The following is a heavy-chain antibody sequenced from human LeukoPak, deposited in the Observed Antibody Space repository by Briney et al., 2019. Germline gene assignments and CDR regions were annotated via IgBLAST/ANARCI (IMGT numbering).Heavy chain of an antibody. CDR1: GFTFYMYA. CDR3: AKDRPNFHENSGHYYRRDGDA. V-gene: IGHV3-23*01. J-gene: IGHJ5*02. D-gene: IGHD3-22*01. CDR2: MCGTAGCT. Sequence: GGSLTLSCQASGFTFYMYAMSWVRQAPGKGLEWVASMCGTAGCTFYPDSVEGRFTISGDNSKNVLYLRMNSLTAEDTAIYYCAKDRPNFHENSGHYYRRDGDAWGQGTLVTVSS.